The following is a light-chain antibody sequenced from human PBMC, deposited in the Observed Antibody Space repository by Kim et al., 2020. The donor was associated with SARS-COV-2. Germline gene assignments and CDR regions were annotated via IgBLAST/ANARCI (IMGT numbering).Light chain of an antibody. CDR2: DVN. CDR3: SSYRSSNTWV. V-gene: IGLV2-14*04. CDR1: SSDVGSYTY. Sequence: GQSITISCTGTSSDVGSYTYVSWYQQHPGKAPKLMIYDVNKRPSGVSDRFSGSKSGNTASLTISGLQAEDEADYYCSSYRSSNTWVFGGGTQLTVL. J-gene: IGLJ3*02.